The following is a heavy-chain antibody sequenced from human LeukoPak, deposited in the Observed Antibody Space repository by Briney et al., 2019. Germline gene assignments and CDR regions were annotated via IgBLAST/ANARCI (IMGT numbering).Heavy chain of an antibody. CDR2: IYTTGST. D-gene: IGHD1-14*01. CDR3: ARAATTTGLYFRFNY. Sequence: SQTLSLTCTVSGGSISSGSYYWSWIRQPAGKGLDWIGRIYTTGSTNYNPSLKSRVTISVDTSKNQFSLKLSSVTAADTAVYYCARAATTTGLYFRFNYWGQGTLVTVSP. J-gene: IGHJ4*02. CDR1: GGSISSGSYY. V-gene: IGHV4-61*02.